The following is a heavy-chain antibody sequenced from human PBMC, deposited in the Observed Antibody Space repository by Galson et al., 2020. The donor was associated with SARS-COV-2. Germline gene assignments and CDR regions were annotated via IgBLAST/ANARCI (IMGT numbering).Heavy chain of an antibody. D-gene: IGHD1-1*01. J-gene: IGHJ4*02. V-gene: IGHV3-23*01. CDR2: VTASGDRT. CDR3: ATEQQMFTIQGVFDS. Sequence: GGSLRLSCVASGFRFRDYALNWVRQAPGTGLEWVSLVTASGDRTEYADSVKGRFTVSRDNSRDTLYLQMNSLRAEDTAVYYCATEQQMFTIQGVFDSWGQGTLVTVSS. CDR1: GFRFRDYA.